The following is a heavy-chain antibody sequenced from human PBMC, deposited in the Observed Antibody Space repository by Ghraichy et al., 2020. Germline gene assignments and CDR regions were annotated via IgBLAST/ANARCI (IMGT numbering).Heavy chain of an antibody. Sequence: ASVKVSCKAFGYTLSSYGVSWLRQAPGQGLEWMGWISPYKGDTKYAQNFQGRVTMTTDTSTSTASMELRNLRSGDTAIYYCARTPERILATAFLNWFDPWGQGTLVPVSS. CDR2: ISPYKGDT. V-gene: IGHV1-18*01. J-gene: IGHJ5*02. D-gene: IGHD1-14*01. CDR3: ARTPERILATAFLNWFDP. CDR1: GYTLSSYG.